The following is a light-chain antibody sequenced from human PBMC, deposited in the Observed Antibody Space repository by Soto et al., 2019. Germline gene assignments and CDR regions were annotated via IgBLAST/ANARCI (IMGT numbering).Light chain of an antibody. J-gene: IGKJ5*01. V-gene: IGKV3-20*01. CDR1: QSVSRI. CDR3: QQYGSSLIT. CDR2: GAS. Sequence: EIVMTQTPATLSVSAEERGTLSCRASQSVSRILAWYQQKPGQAPRLLIYGASTRATGIPDRFSGSGSGTDFTLTITRLEPEDFAVYYCQQYGSSLITFGQGTRLEIK.